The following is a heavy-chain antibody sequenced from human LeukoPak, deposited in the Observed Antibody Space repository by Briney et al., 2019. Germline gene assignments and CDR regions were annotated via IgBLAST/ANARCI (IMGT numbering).Heavy chain of an antibody. CDR2: ISSSSSTI. Sequence: GGSLRLSCAASGFTFSSYSMNWARQAPGKGLEWVSYISSSSSTIYYADSVKGRFTISRDNAKNSLYLQMNSLRDEDTAVYYCARDETTYYYDSSGYYYNFDYWGQGTLVTVSS. V-gene: IGHV3-48*02. J-gene: IGHJ4*02. D-gene: IGHD3-22*01. CDR3: ARDETTYYYDSSGYYYNFDY. CDR1: GFTFSSYS.